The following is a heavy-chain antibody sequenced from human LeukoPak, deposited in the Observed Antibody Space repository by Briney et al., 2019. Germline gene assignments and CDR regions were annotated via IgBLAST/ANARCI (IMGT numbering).Heavy chain of an antibody. V-gene: IGHV3-30-3*01. J-gene: IGHJ4*02. CDR2: ISYDGSKK. Sequence: PGGSLRLSCAASGFTFSSYAMHWVRQAPAQGQGLVAVISYDGSKKYYADSVKRRFTISRDNCKNTLYLQMKSRRAEDTAVYYCAREEYEAIFDYWGQGTLVTVSS. D-gene: IGHD2/OR15-2a*01. CDR3: AREEYEAIFDY. CDR1: GFTFSSYA.